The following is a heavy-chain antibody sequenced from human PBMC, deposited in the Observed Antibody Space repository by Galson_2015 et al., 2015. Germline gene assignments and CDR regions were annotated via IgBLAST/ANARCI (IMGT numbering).Heavy chain of an antibody. V-gene: IGHV3-23*01. CDR1: GFTFSSTG. D-gene: IGHD1-1*01. Sequence: SLRLCCAASGFTFSSTGMSWVRQAPGKGLEWVSASNGGGDNTYYADSVKGRFTISRDNSKNTLYLQMNSLRAEDTAVYYCAKGRTGAFFDYWGQGTLVTVSS. CDR3: AKGRTGAFFDY. CDR2: SNGGGDNT. J-gene: IGHJ4*02.